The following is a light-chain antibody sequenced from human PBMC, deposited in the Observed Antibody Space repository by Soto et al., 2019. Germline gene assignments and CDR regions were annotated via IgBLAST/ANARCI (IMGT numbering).Light chain of an antibody. CDR3: QQYFSTPT. CDR2: WAS. CDR1: QSVLYSSNNKNY. V-gene: IGKV4-1*01. J-gene: IGKJ2*01. Sequence: DIVMTQSPDSLPVSLGERATINCKSSQSVLYSSNNKNYLAWYQKKAGQPPKLLIYWASTRESGVPDRFSGSGSGTDFTLTINSLQAEDVAVYYCQQYFSTPTFGQGTKLEIK.